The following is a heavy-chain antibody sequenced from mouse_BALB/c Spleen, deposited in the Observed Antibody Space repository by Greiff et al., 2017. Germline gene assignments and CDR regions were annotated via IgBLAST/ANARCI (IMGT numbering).Heavy chain of an antibody. V-gene: IGHV2-2*02. CDR2: IWSGGST. D-gene: IGHD2-2*01. Sequence: QVQLQQSGPGLVQPSQSLSITCTVSGFSLTSYGVHWVRQSPGKGLEWLGVIWSGGSTDYNAAFISRLSISKDNSKSQVFFKMNSLQANDTAIYYCARRGLRHYFDYWGQGTTLTVSS. CDR1: GFSLTSYG. J-gene: IGHJ2*01. CDR3: ARRGLRHYFDY.